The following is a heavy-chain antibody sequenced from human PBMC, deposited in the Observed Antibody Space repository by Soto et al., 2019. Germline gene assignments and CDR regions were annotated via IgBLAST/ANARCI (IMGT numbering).Heavy chain of an antibody. CDR1: GFTFSSYG. V-gene: IGHV3-30*18. J-gene: IGHJ4*02. Sequence: GGSLRLSCAASGFTFSSYGMHWVRQAPGKGLEWVAVISYDGSNKYYADSVKGRFTISRDNSKNTLYLQMNSLRAEDTAVYYCAKCPEYSSWFDYWGQGTLVTVSS. CDR3: AKCPEYSSWFDY. CDR2: ISYDGSNK. D-gene: IGHD6-6*01.